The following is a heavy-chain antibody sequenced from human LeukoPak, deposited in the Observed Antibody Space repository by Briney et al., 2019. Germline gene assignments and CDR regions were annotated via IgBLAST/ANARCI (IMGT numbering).Heavy chain of an antibody. V-gene: IGHV3-30*18. Sequence: GGSLRLSCAASGFTFSSYGMHWVRQAPGKGLEWVAVISYDGSNKYYADSVKGRFTISRDNSKNTLYLQMNSLRAEDTAVYYCAKSNVRSLRSGELSSDAFDIWGQGTMVTVSS. CDR1: GFTFSSYG. CDR3: AKSNVRSLRSGELSSDAFDI. CDR2: ISYDGSNK. J-gene: IGHJ3*02. D-gene: IGHD3-16*02.